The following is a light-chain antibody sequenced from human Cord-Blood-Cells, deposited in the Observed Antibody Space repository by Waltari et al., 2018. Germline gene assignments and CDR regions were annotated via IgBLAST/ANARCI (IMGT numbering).Light chain of an antibody. CDR3: QQYNSYSKT. CDR1: QSISSW. J-gene: IGKJ3*01. V-gene: IGKV1-5*01. Sequence: DIQITQSPSTLSASVGDRVTVTCRASQSISSWLAWYQQKPGKAPKLLIYDAASLESGIPSRFSGSGSGTEFTLTISSLQPDDFATYYRQQYNSYSKTFGPGTKVDIK. CDR2: DAA.